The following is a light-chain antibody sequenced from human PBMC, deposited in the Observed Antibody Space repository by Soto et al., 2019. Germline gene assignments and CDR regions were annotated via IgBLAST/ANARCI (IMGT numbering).Light chain of an antibody. V-gene: IGLV2-14*01. CDR1: SSDVGGYNY. CDR3: SSYTSSSTLLVL. CDR2: DVS. Sequence: QLVLTQPASVSGSPGQSITISCTGTSSDVGGYNYVSLYQQYPGKAPKLMIYDVSNRPSGVSNRFSGSKSGNTASLTISGLQAEDEADYYCSSYTSSSTLLVLFGGGTKLTVL. J-gene: IGLJ2*01.